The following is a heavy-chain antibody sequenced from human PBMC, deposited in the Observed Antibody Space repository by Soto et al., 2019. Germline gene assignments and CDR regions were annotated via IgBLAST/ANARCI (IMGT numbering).Heavy chain of an antibody. V-gene: IGHV4-39*01. CDR2: VYYRGRS. J-gene: IGHJ4*02. CDR3: VSQRTSVLTQAYFDY. CDR1: GGSVSNSNYY. Sequence: TLSLTCTVSGGSVSNSNYYWGWIRQSPGKGLEWIGSVYYRGRSYSKSSVKSRVTISVDTSKNQFSLNLNSVTASDTAVYFCVSQRTSVLTQAYFDYWGPGALVTVSS. D-gene: IGHD2-8*01.